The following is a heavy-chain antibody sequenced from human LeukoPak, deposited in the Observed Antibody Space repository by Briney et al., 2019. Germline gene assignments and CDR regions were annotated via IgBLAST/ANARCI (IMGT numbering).Heavy chain of an antibody. V-gene: IGHV3-48*03. CDR2: ISSSGSTI. CDR1: GFTFSSYE. J-gene: IGHJ4*02. CDR3: ARVRHYYDSSGLDY. D-gene: IGHD3-22*01. Sequence: PGGSLRLSCAASGFTFSSYEMNWVRQAPGKGLEWVSYISSSGSTIYYADSVKGRFTISRDNAKNSLYLQMNSLRAEDTAVYYCARVRHYYDSSGLDYWGQGTLVTVSS.